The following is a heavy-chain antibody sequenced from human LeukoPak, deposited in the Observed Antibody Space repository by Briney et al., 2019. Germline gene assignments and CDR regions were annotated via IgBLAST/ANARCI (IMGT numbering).Heavy chain of an antibody. V-gene: IGHV1-18*01. D-gene: IGHD2-21*02. Sequence: GASVKVSCKASGYTFTSYGISWVRQAPGQGLEWMGWISAYNGNTNYAQKLQGRVTMTTDTSTSTAYMELRSLRSDDTAVYYCARVRRYGGNSLWFDPWGQGTLVTVSS. CDR1: GYTFTSYG. J-gene: IGHJ5*02. CDR3: ARVRRYGGNSLWFDP. CDR2: ISAYNGNT.